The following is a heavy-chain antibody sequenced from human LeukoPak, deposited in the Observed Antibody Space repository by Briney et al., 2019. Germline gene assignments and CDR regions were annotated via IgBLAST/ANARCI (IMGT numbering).Heavy chain of an antibody. Sequence: ASVKVSCKASGYTFTSYGISWVRQAPGQGLEWMGWISAYNGNTNYAQKLQGRVTMTTDTSTSTAYMELRSLRSDDTDVYYCARDMTTVTPYYYYYGMDVWGQGTTVTVSS. D-gene: IGHD4-17*01. V-gene: IGHV1-18*01. J-gene: IGHJ6*02. CDR3: ARDMTTVTPYYYYYGMDV. CDR2: ISAYNGNT. CDR1: GYTFTSYG.